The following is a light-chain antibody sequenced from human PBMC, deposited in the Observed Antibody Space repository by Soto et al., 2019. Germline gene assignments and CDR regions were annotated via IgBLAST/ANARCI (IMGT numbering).Light chain of an antibody. CDR3: AAWDDSLGAYV. J-gene: IGLJ1*01. CDR1: NSNIGTNT. V-gene: IGLV1-44*01. Sequence: QSVLTQPPSASATHGQRVTISCSGSNSNIGTNTVNWYQQLPGTAPRLLIYTNNQRPSGVPQRFSGSKTGTSASLAIGGLQSEDGADYYCAAWDDSLGAYVFGTGTKLTVL. CDR2: TNN.